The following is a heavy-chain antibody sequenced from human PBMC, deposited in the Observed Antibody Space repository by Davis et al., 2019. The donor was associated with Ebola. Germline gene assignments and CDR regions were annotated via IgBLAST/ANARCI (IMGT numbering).Heavy chain of an antibody. CDR2: IKQDGSEK. V-gene: IGHV3-7*01. J-gene: IGHJ4*02. D-gene: IGHD3-10*01. Sequence: PGGSLRLSCAASGFTFSSYWMSCGRQAPGKGLEWVANIKQDGSEKYYVDSVKGRFTISRDNAKNSLYLQMNSLRAEDTAVYYCARGGSGPDYRLDYWGQGTLVTVSS. CDR1: GFTFSSYW. CDR3: ARGGSGPDYRLDY.